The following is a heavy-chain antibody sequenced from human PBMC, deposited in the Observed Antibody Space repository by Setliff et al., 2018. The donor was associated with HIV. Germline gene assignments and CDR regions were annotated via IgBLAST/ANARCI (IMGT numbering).Heavy chain of an antibody. V-gene: IGHV4-39*01. CDR3: ARHGRLSGSYWGGGDY. Sequence: SSETLSLTCTVSDASITADTFYWNWLRQPPGKGLEWIASIYQSGSTYYNPSLKSRVTISVDTSKNQFSLKLTSVTAADTAVYYCARHGRLSGSYWGGGDYWGQGTLVTVSS. CDR1: DASITADTFY. J-gene: IGHJ4*02. CDR2: IYQSGST. D-gene: IGHD1-26*01.